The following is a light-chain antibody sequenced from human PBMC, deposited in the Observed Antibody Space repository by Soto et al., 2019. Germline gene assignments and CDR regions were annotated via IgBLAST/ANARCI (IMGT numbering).Light chain of an antibody. V-gene: IGLV1-44*01. J-gene: IGLJ3*02. CDR2: TNN. CDR1: SSNIGSNT. CDR3: AAWDDSLSGRV. Sequence: QSVLTQPPSASGTPGQRVTISCSGSSSNIGSNTVNWYQQVPGTAPKVLIYTNNQRPSGVPDRFSGSKSGTSASLAISGLQSEDEADYYCAAWDDSLSGRVFGGGTQLTVL.